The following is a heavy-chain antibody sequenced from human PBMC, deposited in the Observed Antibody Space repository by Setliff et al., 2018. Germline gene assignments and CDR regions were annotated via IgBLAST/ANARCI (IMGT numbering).Heavy chain of an antibody. Sequence: ASVKVSCKASGYTFSNYGVTWVRQAPGQGLEWMGWINPISGGANYAQKFQGRVTLTRDTSISTGYMELNSLRSDDTAVYYCARAGDAAAGRKGVFEYWGQGSLVTVSS. V-gene: IGHV1-2*02. CDR2: INPISGGA. CDR1: GYTFSNYG. D-gene: IGHD6-13*01. J-gene: IGHJ4*02. CDR3: ARAGDAAAGRKGVFEY.